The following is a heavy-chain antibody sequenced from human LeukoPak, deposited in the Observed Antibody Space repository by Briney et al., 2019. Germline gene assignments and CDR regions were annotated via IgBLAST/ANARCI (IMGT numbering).Heavy chain of an antibody. CDR1: GYTFTNYY. J-gene: IGHJ4*02. CDR2: INPSVGST. V-gene: IGHV1-46*01. Sequence: ASVKVSCKASGYTFTNYYMHWVRQAPGQGLEWMGVINPSVGSTSYAQKFQGRVTMTRDTSTSTVYMELSSLRSEDTAVYYCAKILDSSGYDSSFDYWGQGTLVTVSS. D-gene: IGHD3-22*01. CDR3: AKILDSSGYDSSFDY.